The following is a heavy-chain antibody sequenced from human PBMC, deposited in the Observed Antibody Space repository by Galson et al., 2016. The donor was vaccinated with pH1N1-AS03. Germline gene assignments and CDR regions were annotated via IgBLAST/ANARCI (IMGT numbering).Heavy chain of an antibody. J-gene: IGHJ4*02. CDR3: ARGQFDYDSSGYYSY. Sequence: SVKVSCKASGYTFNLYGTSWVRQAPGQGLEWMGGIIPVFGTPNYAQQFHGRVTIMADRPTTTAYMGLSSLRSEDTAVYYCARGQFDYDSSGYYSYWGQGTLVTVSS. CDR2: IIPVFGTP. D-gene: IGHD3-22*01. CDR1: GYTFNLYG. V-gene: IGHV1-69*06.